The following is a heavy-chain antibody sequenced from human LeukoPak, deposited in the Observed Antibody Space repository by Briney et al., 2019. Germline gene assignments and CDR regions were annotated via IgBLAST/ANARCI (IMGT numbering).Heavy chain of an antibody. D-gene: IGHD6-6*01. CDR1: GGTFSSYA. V-gene: IGHV1-69*13. CDR2: IIPIFGTA. J-gene: IGHJ5*02. Sequence: ASVKVSCKASGGTFSSYAISWVRQAPGQGLEWMGGIIPIFGTANYAQKFQGRVTITADESTSTAYMELSSLRSEDTAVYYCAGGYIAARRRNDWFDPWGQGTLVTVSS. CDR3: AGGYIAARRRNDWFDP.